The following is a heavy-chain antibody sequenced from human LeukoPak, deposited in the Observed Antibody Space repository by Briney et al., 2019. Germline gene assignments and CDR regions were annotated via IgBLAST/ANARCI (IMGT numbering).Heavy chain of an antibody. CDR3: AVWFGEYYYYYGMDV. CDR2: MNPNSGNT. D-gene: IGHD3-10*01. J-gene: IGHJ6*02. Sequence: GASVKVSCKASGYTFTSYGINWVRQATGQGLEWMGWMNPNSGNTGYAQKFQGRVTMTRNTSISTAYMELSSLRSEDTAVYYCAVWFGEYYYYYGMDVWGQGTTVTVSS. CDR1: GYTFTSYG. V-gene: IGHV1-8*02.